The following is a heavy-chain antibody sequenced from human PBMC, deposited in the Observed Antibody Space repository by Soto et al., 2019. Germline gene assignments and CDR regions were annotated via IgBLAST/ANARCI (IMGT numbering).Heavy chain of an antibody. Sequence: WGSLRIACAPSVFTFSNYAMSWVRQAPGKGLEWVSSITGSGDYTYYADSVKGRFTISRDNSKNTLYLQMNSLRAEDTAVYYCAKARYYDSTGYLYYFDYWGQGTMVTVSS. CDR2: ITGSGDYT. D-gene: IGHD3-22*01. J-gene: IGHJ4*02. CDR1: VFTFSNYA. V-gene: IGHV3-23*01. CDR3: AKARYYDSTGYLYYFDY.